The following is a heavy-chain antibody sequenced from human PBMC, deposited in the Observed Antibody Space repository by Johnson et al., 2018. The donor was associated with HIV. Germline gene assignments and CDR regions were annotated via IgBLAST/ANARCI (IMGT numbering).Heavy chain of an antibody. CDR1: RFTFSSYG. CDR3: AKVRRAYYEDAFDI. Sequence: QVQLVESGGGVVQPGGSLRLSCEASRFTFSSYGMHWVRQAPGKGLEWVAFIRNDGSNKTYGASVQGRLTISRDNSKNTLYLQMNSLRAEDTAVYYCAKVRRAYYEDAFDIWGQGTMVTVSS. J-gene: IGHJ3*02. CDR2: IRNDGSNK. V-gene: IGHV3-30*02. D-gene: IGHD3-22*01.